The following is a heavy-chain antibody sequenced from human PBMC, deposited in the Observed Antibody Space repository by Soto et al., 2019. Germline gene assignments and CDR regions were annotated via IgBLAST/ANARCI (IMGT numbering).Heavy chain of an antibody. V-gene: IGHV4-30-2*01. J-gene: IGHJ5*02. CDR3: ARCRVRGVIITDNWFDP. CDR2: IYHSGST. Sequence: SETLSLTCAVSGGSISSGGYSWSWIRQPPGKGLEWIGYIYHSGSTYYNPSLKSRVTIPVDRSKNQFSLKLSSVTAADTAVYYCARCRVRGVIITDNWFDPWGQGTLVTVSS. D-gene: IGHD3-10*01. CDR1: GGSISSGGYS.